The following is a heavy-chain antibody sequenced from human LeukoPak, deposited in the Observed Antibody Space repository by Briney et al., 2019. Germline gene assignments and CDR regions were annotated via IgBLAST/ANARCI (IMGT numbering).Heavy chain of an antibody. CDR2: IYHSGST. Sequence: SGTLSLTCAVSGGSISSSNWWSRVRQPPGKGLEWIGEIYHSGSTNHNPSLKSRVTISVDKSKNQFSLKLSSVTAADTAVYYCASGYYDSSGLLDYWGQGTLVTVSS. CDR1: GGSISSSNW. D-gene: IGHD3-22*01. V-gene: IGHV4-4*02. CDR3: ASGYYDSSGLLDY. J-gene: IGHJ4*02.